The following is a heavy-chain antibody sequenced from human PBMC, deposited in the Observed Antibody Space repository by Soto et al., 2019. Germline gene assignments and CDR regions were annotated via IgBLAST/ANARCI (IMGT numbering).Heavy chain of an antibody. Sequence: EVQLVESGGGLVKPGGSLSLSCEASGFTFSNAWMSWVRQAPGEGLEWVGRIKSKTDGGTTDYAAPVKGSFTISRDDSKNTLYLQMNSLKTEDTAVYYCTTDSPHDRSGYYSYEFDPGCQGTLVTVSA. CDR3: TTDSPHDRSGYYSYEFDP. V-gene: IGHV3-15*01. CDR1: GFTFSNAW. CDR2: IKSKTDGGTT. D-gene: IGHD3-22*01. J-gene: IGHJ5*02.